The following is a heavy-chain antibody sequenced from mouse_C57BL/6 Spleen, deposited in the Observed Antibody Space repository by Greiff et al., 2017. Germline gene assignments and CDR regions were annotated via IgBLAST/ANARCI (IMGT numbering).Heavy chain of an antibody. V-gene: IGHV1-61*01. CDR2: IYPSDSET. D-gene: IGHD2-5*01. CDR3: ASWYSSTPYSMDY. Sequence: QVQLQQPGAELVRPGSSVKLSCKASGYTFTSYWMDWVKQRPGQGLEWIGNIYPSDSETHYNQKFKDKATLTVDKSSSTAYMELSSLTSEDSAVYSCASWYSSTPYSMDYWGQGTSLTVSS. J-gene: IGHJ4*01. CDR1: GYTFTSYW.